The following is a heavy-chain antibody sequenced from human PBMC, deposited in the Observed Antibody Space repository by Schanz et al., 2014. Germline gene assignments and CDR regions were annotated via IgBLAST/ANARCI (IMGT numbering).Heavy chain of an antibody. CDR3: ARVSRGGVFDF. CDR2: IFTGGSS. CDR1: GDSIKSHY. V-gene: IGHV4-4*07. D-gene: IGHD3-3*01. Sequence: QVQLRESGPRLVKPSETLSLNCTVSGDSIKSHYWTWIRQPAGQGLEWVGRIFTGGSSDYNRSFKSRITMSIDTSKKYLSLNLNSVTAADTAFYFCARVSRGGVFDFWGPGILVTVSS. J-gene: IGHJ4*02.